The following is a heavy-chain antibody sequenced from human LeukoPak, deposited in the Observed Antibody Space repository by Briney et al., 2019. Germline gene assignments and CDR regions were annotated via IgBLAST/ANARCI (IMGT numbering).Heavy chain of an antibody. CDR3: AREADISRGPNWFDP. V-gene: IGHV1-18*01. CDR2: ISAYNGNT. CDR1: GYTFTSYG. J-gene: IGHJ5*02. Sequence: ASVKVSCKASGYTFTSYGISWVRQAPGQGLEWMGWISAYNGNTNYAQKLQGRVTMTTDTSTSTAYMELRSLRSDDTAVYYCAREADISRGPNWFDPWGQGTLVTVSS. D-gene: IGHD2-15*01.